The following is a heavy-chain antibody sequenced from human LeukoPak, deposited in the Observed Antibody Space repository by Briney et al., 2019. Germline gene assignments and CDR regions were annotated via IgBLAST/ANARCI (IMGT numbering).Heavy chain of an antibody. CDR3: ARAGYSSSWYRNPPEFNDY. CDR2: IYYSGST. Sequence: SETLSLTCTVSGGSISSYYWSWIRQPPGKGLEWIGYIYYSGSTNYNPSLKSRVTISVDTSKNQFSLKLSSVTAADTAVYYCARAGYSSSWYRNPPEFNDYWGQGTLVTVSS. J-gene: IGHJ4*02. D-gene: IGHD6-13*01. CDR1: GGSISSYY. V-gene: IGHV4-59*01.